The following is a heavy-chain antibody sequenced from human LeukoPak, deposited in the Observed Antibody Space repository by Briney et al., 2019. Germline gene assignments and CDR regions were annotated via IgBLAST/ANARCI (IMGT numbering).Heavy chain of an antibody. J-gene: IGHJ4*02. CDR2: ISSSGSTI. D-gene: IGHD3-22*01. V-gene: IGHV3-11*01. CDR3: AKIRPMIVVVSAFDY. CDR1: GFTFSDYY. Sequence: GGSLRLSCAASGFTFSDYYMSWIRQAPGKGLEWVSYISSSGSTIYYADSVKGRFTISRDNAKNSLYLQMNSLRAEDTAVYYCAKIRPMIVVVSAFDYWGQGTLVTVSS.